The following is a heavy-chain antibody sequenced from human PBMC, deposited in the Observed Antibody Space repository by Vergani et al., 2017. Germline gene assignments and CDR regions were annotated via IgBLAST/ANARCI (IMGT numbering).Heavy chain of an antibody. V-gene: IGHV4-38-2*01. D-gene: IGHD3-22*01. CDR2: IYHSGST. CDR3: ARKVPSSGYYLLYYYYYGMDV. CDR1: GYSISSGYY. Sequence: QVQLQESGPGLVKPSEILSLTCAVSGYSISSGYYWGWIRQPPGKGLEWIGSIYHSGSTYYNPSLKSRVTISVDTSKNQFSLKLSSVTAADTAVYYCARKVPSSGYYLLYYYYYGMDVWGQGTTVTVSS. J-gene: IGHJ6*02.